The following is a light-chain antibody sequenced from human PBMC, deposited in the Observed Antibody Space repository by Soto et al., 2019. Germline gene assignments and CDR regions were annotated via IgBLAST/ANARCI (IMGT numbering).Light chain of an antibody. J-gene: IGLJ3*02. CDR2: DDN. V-gene: IGLV3-21*02. CDR1: NIGSKS. CDR3: QVWHISSDHGV. Sequence: SYELTQPPSVSVAPGQTARISCGGNNIGSKSVHWYQQKAGQAPVLVVYDDNDRPSGIPERFSGSNSGNTATLTISRVEAGDEADYYCQVWHISSDHGVFGGGTKLTVL.